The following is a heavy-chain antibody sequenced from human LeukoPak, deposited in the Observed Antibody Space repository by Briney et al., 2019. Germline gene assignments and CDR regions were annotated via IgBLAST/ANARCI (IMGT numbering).Heavy chain of an antibody. Sequence: GASVKVSCKASGYTFTGYYMHWVRQAPGQGLEWMGWINPNSGGTNYAQKFQGRVTMTRDTSISTAYMELSRLRSDDTAVYYRARDGAPLWFGESYYGMDVWGQGTTVTVSS. D-gene: IGHD3-10*01. CDR3: ARDGAPLWFGESYYGMDV. J-gene: IGHJ6*02. V-gene: IGHV1-2*02. CDR2: INPNSGGT. CDR1: GYTFTGYY.